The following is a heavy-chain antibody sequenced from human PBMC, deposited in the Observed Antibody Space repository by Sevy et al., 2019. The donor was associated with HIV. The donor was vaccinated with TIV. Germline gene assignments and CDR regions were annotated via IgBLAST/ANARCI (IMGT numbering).Heavy chain of an antibody. J-gene: IGHJ4*02. D-gene: IGHD3-3*01. CDR3: ARQFAYYDFWSGPTNLDYFDY. V-gene: IGHV3-74*01. Sequence: GGSLRLSCAASGFTFSSYWMPWVRQAPGKGLVWVSGINSNGSSTSNADSVKGRFTISRDNAKNKLYLQMSILRAEDTAVYYCARQFAYYDFWSGPTNLDYFDYWGQGTLVTVSS. CDR2: INSNGSST. CDR1: GFTFSSYW.